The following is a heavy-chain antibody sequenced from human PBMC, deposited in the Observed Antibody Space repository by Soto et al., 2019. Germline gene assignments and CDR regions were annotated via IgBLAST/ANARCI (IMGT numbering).Heavy chain of an antibody. J-gene: IGHJ4*02. V-gene: IGHV1-18*01. CDR1: GYSFSAYG. D-gene: IGHD3-22*01. CDR3: ARELNTESSAYYSFAY. Sequence: QVQLVQSGPEVKMPGASVKVSCKTSGYSFSAYGLAWLRLAPGQRPEWMGWVSTNNANTNYAQKFKGRVTMTTDIATTPTYMELGSLRSDDTAVYYWARELNTESSAYYSFAYWGQGTLVTVSS. CDR2: VSTNNANT.